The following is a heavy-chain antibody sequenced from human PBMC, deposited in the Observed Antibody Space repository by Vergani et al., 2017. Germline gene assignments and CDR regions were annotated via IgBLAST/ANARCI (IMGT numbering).Heavy chain of an antibody. D-gene: IGHD1-26*01. Sequence: EVQLLESGGGLVQPGGSLRLSCAASGFTFSSYAMHWVRQAPGKGLEYVSAISSNGGSTYYANSVKGRFTISRDNSKNTLYLQMGSLRAEEMAVYYCARGGGSYLTSGDDAEYVQHWGQGTLVTVSS. CDR3: ARGGGSYLTSGDDAEYVQH. V-gene: IGHV3-64*01. J-gene: IGHJ1*01. CDR2: ISSNGGST. CDR1: GFTFSSYA.